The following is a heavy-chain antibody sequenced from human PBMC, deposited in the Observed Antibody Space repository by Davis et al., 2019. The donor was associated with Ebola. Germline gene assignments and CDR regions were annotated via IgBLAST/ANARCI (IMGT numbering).Heavy chain of an antibody. V-gene: IGHV3-30-3*01. J-gene: IGHJ5*02. D-gene: IGHD2-2*02. CDR3: AREGGYCSSTSCYTGGWFDP. CDR1: GFTFSSYA. CDR2: ISYDGSNK. Sequence: GGSLRLSCAASGFTFSSYAMHWVRQAPGKGLEWVAVISYDGSNKYYADSVKGRFTISRDNSKNTLYLQMNSLRAEDTAVYYCAREGGYCSSTSCYTGGWFDPWGQGTLVTVSS.